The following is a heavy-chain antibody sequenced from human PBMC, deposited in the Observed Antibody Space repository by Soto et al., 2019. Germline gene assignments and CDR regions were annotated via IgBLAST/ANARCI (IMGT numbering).Heavy chain of an antibody. CDR3: ARDRGSHDHDYYYKAMDV. CDR1: GFTFRTYT. Sequence: PGGSLRLSCISSGFTFRTYTMNWVRQAPGKGLEWVSGIRGFSPYTFYAESVKGRFTISRDNAKNPLYLQMNSLRAEDTAVYYCARDRGSHDHDYYYKAMDVWGQGTTVTVSS. J-gene: IGHJ6*02. D-gene: IGHD3-22*01. CDR2: IRGFSPYT. V-gene: IGHV3-21*01.